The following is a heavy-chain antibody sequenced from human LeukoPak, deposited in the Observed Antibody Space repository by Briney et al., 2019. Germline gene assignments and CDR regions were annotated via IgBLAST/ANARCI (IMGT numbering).Heavy chain of an antibody. CDR1: GFTFSSYA. J-gene: IGHJ4*02. CDR3: AKGGQYNSEDY. Sequence: PGGSLRLSCAASGFTFSSYAMSWVRQAPGKGLEWVSTISGSGGSTYYADSVKGRFIISRDNSKNTLYLQMNSLRADDTAVYYCAKGGQYNSEDYWGQGTLVTVSS. CDR2: ISGSGGST. D-gene: IGHD6-19*01. V-gene: IGHV3-23*01.